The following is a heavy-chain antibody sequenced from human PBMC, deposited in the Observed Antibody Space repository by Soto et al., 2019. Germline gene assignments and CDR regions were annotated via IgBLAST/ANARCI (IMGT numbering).Heavy chain of an antibody. J-gene: IGHJ5*02. CDR1: GGTFSSYT. D-gene: IGHD6-19*01. Sequence: QVQLVQSGAEVKKPGSSVKVSCKASGGTFSSYTISWVRQAPGQGLEWMGRIIPILGIANYAQKFQGRVTITADKSTSTADLELSSLRSEDTAVYYFARIAVAGDAFWFDPWGQGTLVTVSS. CDR2: IIPILGIA. CDR3: ARIAVAGDAFWFDP. V-gene: IGHV1-69*02.